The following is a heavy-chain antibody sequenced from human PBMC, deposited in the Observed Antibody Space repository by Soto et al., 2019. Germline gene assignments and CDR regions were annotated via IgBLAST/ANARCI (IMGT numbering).Heavy chain of an antibody. V-gene: IGHV3-30-3*01. Sequence: QVQLVESGGGVVQPGRSLRLSCAASGFTFSSYAMHWVRQAPGKGLEWVAVISYDGSNKYYADSVKGRFTISRDNSKNTLYLKMNGLRAEDTVVFYCARDHYYDSSATPATMILDYWGQGTLVTVSS. CDR1: GFTFSSYA. J-gene: IGHJ4*02. D-gene: IGHD3-22*01. CDR3: ARDHYYDSSATPATMILDY. CDR2: ISYDGSNK.